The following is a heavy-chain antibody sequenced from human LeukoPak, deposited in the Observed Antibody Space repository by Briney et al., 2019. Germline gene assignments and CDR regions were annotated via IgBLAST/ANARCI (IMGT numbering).Heavy chain of an antibody. CDR1: GYSISSGYY. Sequence: SETLSLTCAVSGYSISSGYYWGWIRQPPGKGLEWFGSIYHSGSTYYNPSLKSRVTISVDTSKNQFSLKLSSVTAADTAVYYCATLGWGIVGARWFEPCGQGTLVTVSS. V-gene: IGHV4-38-2*01. J-gene: IGHJ5*02. D-gene: IGHD1-26*01. CDR3: ATLGWGIVGARWFEP. CDR2: IYHSGST.